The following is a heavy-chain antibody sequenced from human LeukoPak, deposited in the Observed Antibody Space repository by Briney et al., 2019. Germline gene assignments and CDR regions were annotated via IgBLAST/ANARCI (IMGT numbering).Heavy chain of an antibody. CDR1: GGAFSGYY. CDR2: IYYSGST. CDR3: ARTTEGGYTYNYFYYYYMDV. Sequence: PSETLSLTCAVYGGAFSGYYWSWIRQPPGKGREWVGYIYYSGSTKYNPSLKSRISTSVDTSKNQFSLKLSSVTAADTAVYYCARTTEGGYTYNYFYYYYMDVWGKGTTVTISS. D-gene: IGHD5-18*01. V-gene: IGHV4-59*01. J-gene: IGHJ6*03.